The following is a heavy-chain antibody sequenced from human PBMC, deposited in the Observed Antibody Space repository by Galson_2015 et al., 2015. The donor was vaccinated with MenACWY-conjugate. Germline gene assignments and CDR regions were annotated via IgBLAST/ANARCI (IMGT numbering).Heavy chain of an antibody. V-gene: IGHV4-59*08. J-gene: IGHJ4*02. D-gene: IGHD7-27*01. CDR2: IRDTGSL. CDR3: ARIPTWGSSFDYFDY. CDR1: GGSISSHY. Sequence: ETLSLTCTVSGGSISSHYWSWFRQPPGKGLEWIAYIRDTGSLKDNPSLKSRVTMSADKSNNQFSLRLISVTAADTAVYYCARIPTWGSSFDYFDYWGQGILVAVSS.